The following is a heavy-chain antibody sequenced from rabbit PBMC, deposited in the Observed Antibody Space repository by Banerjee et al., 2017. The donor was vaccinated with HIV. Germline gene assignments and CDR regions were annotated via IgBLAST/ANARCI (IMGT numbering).Heavy chain of an antibody. CDR3: ARAGDYDYTYGYAGYPM. V-gene: IGHV1S45*01. J-gene: IGHJ4*01. Sequence: DLVKPEGSLTLTCTASGFSFSSSYWICWVRQAPGKGLEWIACIYAGNSGSTDYASWAKGRFTISKTSSTTATLQMTSLTAADTATYFCARAGDYDYTYGYAGYPMWGQGTLVTVS. CDR1: GFSFSSSYW. D-gene: IGHD6-1*01. CDR2: IYAGNSGST.